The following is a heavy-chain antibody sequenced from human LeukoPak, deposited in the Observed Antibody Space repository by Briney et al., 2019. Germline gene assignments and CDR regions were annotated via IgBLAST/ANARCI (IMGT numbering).Heavy chain of an antibody. J-gene: IGHJ4*02. CDR1: GFTFGSYS. D-gene: IGHD2-2*02. CDR3: ARMGCSSTSCYTPTFDY. V-gene: IGHV3-48*01. Sequence: GGSLRLSCAASGFTFGSYSMNWVRQAPGKGLEWVSYISSSSSTIYYADSVKGRFTISRDNAKNSLYLQMNSLRAEDTAVYYCARMGCSSTSCYTPTFDYWGQGTLVTVSS. CDR2: ISSSSSTI.